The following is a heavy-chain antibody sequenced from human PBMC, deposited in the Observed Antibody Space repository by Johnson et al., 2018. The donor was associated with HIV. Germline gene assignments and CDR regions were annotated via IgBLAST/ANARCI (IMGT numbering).Heavy chain of an antibody. Sequence: VQLVESGGGLVQPGGSLRLSCAASGFTFSSYAMHWVRQAPGKGLEYVSAISSNGGSTYYANSVKGRFTISRDNSKNTLYLQMNSLRLEDTGVYYCAKVLVGAKALHVWGQGTTVSVSS. CDR1: GFTFSSYA. J-gene: IGHJ3*01. V-gene: IGHV3-64*01. CDR3: AKVLVGAKALHV. CDR2: ISSNGGST. D-gene: IGHD1-26*01.